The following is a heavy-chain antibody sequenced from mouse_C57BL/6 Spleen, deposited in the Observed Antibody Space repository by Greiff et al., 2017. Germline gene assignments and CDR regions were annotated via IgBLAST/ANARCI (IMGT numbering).Heavy chain of an antibody. V-gene: IGHV5-4*03. D-gene: IGHD1-1*01. Sequence: EVKLMESGGGLVKPGGSLKLSCAASGFTFSSYAMSWVRPTPEKRLEWVATISDGGSYTYYPANVKGRFTISRDNAKNNLYLQMSHLKSEDTAMYYCARTPYYYGSSYYWYFDVWGTGTTVTVSS. J-gene: IGHJ1*03. CDR1: GFTFSSYA. CDR2: ISDGGSYT. CDR3: ARTPYYYGSSYYWYFDV.